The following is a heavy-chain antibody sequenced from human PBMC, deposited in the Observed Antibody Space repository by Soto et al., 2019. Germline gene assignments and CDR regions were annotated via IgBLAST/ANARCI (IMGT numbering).Heavy chain of an antibody. CDR1: QFAFSYYA. V-gene: IGHV3-23*01. Sequence: EVQLLESGGGLVQPGGSLRLSCAASQFAFSYYAMGWVRQAPGKGLEWVSLISGAGGSTNYADSVKGRFAISRDNSENTLYLLMNSLSAEDTAVYYCAKGRPPFDLWGPWHPGHCLL. D-gene: IGHD6-6*01. CDR3: AKGRPPFDL. J-gene: IGHJ2*01. CDR2: ISGAGGST.